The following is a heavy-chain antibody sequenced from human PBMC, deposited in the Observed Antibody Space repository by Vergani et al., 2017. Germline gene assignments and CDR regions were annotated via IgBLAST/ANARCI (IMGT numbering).Heavy chain of an antibody. CDR3: AKVLGGWPLDS. CDR1: GFTFNIYA. D-gene: IGHD3-10*01. J-gene: IGHJ4*02. V-gene: IGHV3-23*01. Sequence: EVQLLESGGGLVQPGGSLRLSCAASGFTFNIYAMTWVRQAPGRGLEWVSAITAGGENTFYAESVKGRFTISRDNSKSTLYLFLNSLRVEDTAIYYCAKVLGGWPLDSWGQGALVTVSS. CDR2: ITAGGENT.